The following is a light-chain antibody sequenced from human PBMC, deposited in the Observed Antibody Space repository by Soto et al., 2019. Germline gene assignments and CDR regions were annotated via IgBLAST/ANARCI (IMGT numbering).Light chain of an antibody. J-gene: IGLJ1*01. CDR2: EVS. V-gene: IGLV2-14*01. CDR3: CSYVSSKTYV. CDR1: RTDVGGYNF. Sequence: QSALTQPASVSGSPGQSITISCTGTRTDVGGYNFVSWYQQHPGKAPKLIIYEVSNRPSGVSNRFSGSKSDNTASLTISGLQAADEAAYYCCSYVSSKTYVFGNGPKV.